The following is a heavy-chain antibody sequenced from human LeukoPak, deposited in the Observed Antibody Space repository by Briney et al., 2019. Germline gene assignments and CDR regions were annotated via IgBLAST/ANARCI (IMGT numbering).Heavy chain of an antibody. D-gene: IGHD3-22*01. Sequence: GESLKISCKVSGYSFTTYWIGWVRQMPGKGLEWMGIIYPGDSDTRYSPSFQGQVTISADRSISTAYLQWSSLKASDTAMYFCARHRPFYDSDGYYYPVVPNWFDPWGQGTLVTVSS. CDR3: ARHRPFYDSDGYYYPVVPNWFDP. CDR2: IYPGDSDT. V-gene: IGHV5-51*01. CDR1: GYSFTTYW. J-gene: IGHJ5*02.